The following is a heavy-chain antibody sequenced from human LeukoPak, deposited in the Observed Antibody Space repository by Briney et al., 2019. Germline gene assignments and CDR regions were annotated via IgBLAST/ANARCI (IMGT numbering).Heavy chain of an antibody. CDR1: GGSFSGYY. D-gene: IGHD3-22*01. Sequence: SETLSLTCAVYGGSFSGYYWSWIRQSPGKGLEWIGSLYYSGSIYYNPSRKSRVSMSADTSKNQFSLKLNSLTAAGRAVYYCARQYYDITGYYYFDHWDQGTLVTVSS. V-gene: IGHV4-34*01. CDR2: LYYSGSI. J-gene: IGHJ4*02. CDR3: ARQYYDITGYYYFDH.